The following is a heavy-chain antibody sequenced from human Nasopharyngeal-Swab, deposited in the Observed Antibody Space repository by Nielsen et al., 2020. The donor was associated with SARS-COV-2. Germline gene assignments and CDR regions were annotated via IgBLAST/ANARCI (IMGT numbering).Heavy chain of an antibody. J-gene: IGHJ6*02. CDR2: ISSSSSYI. D-gene: IGHD3/OR15-3a*01. CDR1: GFTFSSYS. V-gene: IGHV3-21*04. CDR3: ARDEVGTGYWTGYGMDV. Sequence: GESLKISCAASGFTFSSYSMNWVRQAPGKGLEWVSSISSSSSYIYYADSVKGRFTISRDNAKNSLYLQMNSLRSEDTAVYYCARDEVGTGYWTGYGMDVWGQGTTVTVSS.